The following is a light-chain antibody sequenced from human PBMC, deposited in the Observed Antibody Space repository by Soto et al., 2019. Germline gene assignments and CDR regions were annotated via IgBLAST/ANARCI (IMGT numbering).Light chain of an antibody. CDR3: QQRADWPIN. Sequence: GDRFTITCRASQSISSYLNWYQQKPGKAPKLLIYAASSLQSGVPSRFSGSGSGTDFTLTISSLEPDDFAVYYCQQRADWPINFGQGTRLEIK. CDR2: AAS. J-gene: IGKJ5*01. V-gene: IGKV1-39*02. CDR1: QSISSY.